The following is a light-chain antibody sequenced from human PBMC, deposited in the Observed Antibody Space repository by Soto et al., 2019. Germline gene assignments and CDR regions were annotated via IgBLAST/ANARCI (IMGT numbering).Light chain of an antibody. J-gene: IGKJ4*01. CDR2: DAS. V-gene: IGKV3-15*01. Sequence: VMTQSPATLSVSPGERATLSCRASQSVSSNLAWYQQKPGQAPRLVIYDASTRATGIAARLSGSGSGTEFTLTISSLQSEDFTLYYCQQYNNWPRLGGGTKVDSK. CDR3: QQYNNWPR. CDR1: QSVSSN.